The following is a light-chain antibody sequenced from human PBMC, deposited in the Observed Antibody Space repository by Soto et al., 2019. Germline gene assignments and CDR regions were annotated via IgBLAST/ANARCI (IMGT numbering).Light chain of an antibody. CDR1: QSLLHRNGYNN. V-gene: IGKV2-28*01. CDR2: LGS. J-gene: IGKJ1*01. Sequence: DLVMTQSPLSLPVTPGDPASISCRSSQSLLHRNGYNNLDWYLQKPGQSPQLLIYLGSNRASGVPDRFSGSGSGTDFTLKISRVEAEDVGIYYCMQLQQIPWTFGQGTKVEIK. CDR3: MQLQQIPWT.